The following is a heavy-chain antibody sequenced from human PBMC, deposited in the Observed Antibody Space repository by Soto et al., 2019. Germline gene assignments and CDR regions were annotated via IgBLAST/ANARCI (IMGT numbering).Heavy chain of an antibody. D-gene: IGHD2-8*02. CDR3: ARALRIELDHGDY. V-gene: IGHV3-53*01. Sequence: GGSLRLSCAASGFTVSSNYMSWVRQAPGKGLEWVSVIYSGGSTYYADSVKGRFTISRDNSKNTLYLQMNSLRAEDTAVYYCARALRIELDHGDYWGQGTLVTVSS. J-gene: IGHJ4*02. CDR1: GFTVSSNY. CDR2: IYSGGST.